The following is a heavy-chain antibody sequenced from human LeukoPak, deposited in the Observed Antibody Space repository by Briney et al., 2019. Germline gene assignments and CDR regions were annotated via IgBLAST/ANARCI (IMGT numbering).Heavy chain of an antibody. CDR2: VNRDGSET. CDR3: ARNNGMDV. J-gene: IGHJ6*02. CDR1: GFALSSHW. V-gene: IGHV3-7*03. Sequence: GGSLRLSCAASGFALSSHWMTWVRQVPGRGPEWVANVNRDGSETYYLDSVKGRFTISKDNAKNSLYLQMNGLRAEDTALYHCARNNGMDVWGQGTTVTVSS.